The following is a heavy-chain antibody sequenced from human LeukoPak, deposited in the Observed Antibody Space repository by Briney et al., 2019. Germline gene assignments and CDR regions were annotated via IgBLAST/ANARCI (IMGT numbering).Heavy chain of an antibody. CDR2: IIPIFGTA. Sequence: ASVKVSCKASGGTFNRYTISWVRQAPGQGLEWMGGIIPIFGTANYAQKFQGRVTITTDESTSTAYMELSSLRSDDTAVYYCALGPKLERFDYWGQGTLVTVSS. D-gene: IGHD1-1*01. CDR3: ALGPKLERFDY. V-gene: IGHV1-69*05. J-gene: IGHJ4*02. CDR1: GGTFNRYT.